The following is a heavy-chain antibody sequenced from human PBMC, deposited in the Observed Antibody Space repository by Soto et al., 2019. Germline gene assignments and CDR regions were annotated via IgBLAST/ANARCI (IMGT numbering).Heavy chain of an antibody. V-gene: IGHV1-69*02. J-gene: IGHJ5*02. CDR2: IIPILGIA. D-gene: IGHD2-2*01. CDR1: VGTFSSYT. Sequence: QVQLVQSGAEVKKPRSSVKVSCKASVGTFSSYTISWVRQAPGQGLEWMGRIIPILGIANNAQKFQGRVTITADKSTSTAYMELSSLRSEDTAVYYCARGRGPYCSSTSCGTYNWFDPWGQGTLVTVSS. CDR3: ARGRGPYCSSTSCGTYNWFDP.